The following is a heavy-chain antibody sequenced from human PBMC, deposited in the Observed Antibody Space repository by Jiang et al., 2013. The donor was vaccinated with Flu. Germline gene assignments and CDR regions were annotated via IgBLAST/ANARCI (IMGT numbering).Heavy chain of an antibody. V-gene: IGHV3-30*18. D-gene: IGHD5-12*01. J-gene: IGHJ4*02. CDR2: ISYDGSNK. CDR3: AKNDMDSGYEVLGRNVDY. Sequence: FSSYGMHWVRQAPGKGLEWVAVISYDGSNKYYADSVKGRFTISRDNSKNTLYLQMNSLRAEDTAVYYCAKNDMDSGYEVLGRNVDYWGQGTLVTVSS. CDR1: FSSYG.